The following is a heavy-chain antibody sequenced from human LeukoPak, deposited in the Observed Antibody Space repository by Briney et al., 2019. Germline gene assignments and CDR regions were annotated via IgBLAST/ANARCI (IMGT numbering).Heavy chain of an antibody. Sequence: GGSLRLSCAASGFTFSSYAMSWVRQAPGKGLEWVSAISGSGGSTYYADSVKGRFTISRDNSKNTLYLQMNSLRAEDTAVYYCAKDRPPSLWFGESHFDYWGQGSLVTVSS. D-gene: IGHD3-10*01. CDR3: AKDRPPSLWFGESHFDY. V-gene: IGHV3-23*01. CDR2: ISGSGGST. CDR1: GFTFSSYA. J-gene: IGHJ4*02.